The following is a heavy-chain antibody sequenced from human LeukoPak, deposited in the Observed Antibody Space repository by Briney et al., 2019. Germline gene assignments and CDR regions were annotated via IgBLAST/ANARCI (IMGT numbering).Heavy chain of an antibody. D-gene: IGHD2-2*01. Sequence: GGSLRLSCAASGFTFSSYSMNWVRQAPGKGLEWVSSISSSSSYIYYADSVKGRFTISRDNAKNSLYLQMNSLRAEDTAMYYCARSCGSTSCSDGDWFDPWGQGTLVTVSS. J-gene: IGHJ5*02. CDR3: ARSCGSTSCSDGDWFDP. CDR2: ISSSSSYI. CDR1: GFTFSSYS. V-gene: IGHV3-21*01.